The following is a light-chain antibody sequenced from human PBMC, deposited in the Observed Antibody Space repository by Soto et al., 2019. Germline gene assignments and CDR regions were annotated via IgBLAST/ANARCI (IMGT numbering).Light chain of an antibody. J-gene: IGKJ2*01. V-gene: IGKV3-11*01. CDR3: QLRSNWPPMYI. Sequence: EVVLTQSPATLSLSAGERATLSCRASQSVSSFLAWYQQKPGLAPRLLIYDASNRASGIPARFSDSGSGTDFTLTISSLDPEDFAIYYCQLRSNWPPMYIFGQGTKLEIK. CDR2: DAS. CDR1: QSVSSF.